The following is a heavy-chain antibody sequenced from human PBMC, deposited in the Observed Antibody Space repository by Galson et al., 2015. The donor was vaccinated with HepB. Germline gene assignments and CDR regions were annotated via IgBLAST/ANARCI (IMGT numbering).Heavy chain of an antibody. CDR3: ATAALAPWSEVDY. D-gene: IGHD2-15*01. CDR2: FDPEDGET. J-gene: IGHJ4*02. CDR1: GYTLTELY. Sequence: SVKGSCKVSGYTLTELYMHWVRQAPGKGLEWMGGFDPEDGETIYARKFQGRVTMTEDSSTDTAYMELSSLRSEDTAVYYCATAALAPWSEVDYWGQGTLVTVSS. V-gene: IGHV1-24*01.